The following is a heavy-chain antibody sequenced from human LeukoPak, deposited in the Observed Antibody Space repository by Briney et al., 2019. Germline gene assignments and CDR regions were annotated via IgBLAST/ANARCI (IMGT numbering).Heavy chain of an antibody. CDR1: GGSISSSSYY. J-gene: IGHJ6*03. CDR2: IYYSGST. Sequence: PSETLSLTCTVSGGSISSSSYYWGWIRQPPGKGLEWIGSIYYSGSTYYNPSLKSRVTISVDTSKNQFSLKLSSVTAADTAVYYCFSRLVGFGAYYYMDVWGKGTTVTVSS. D-gene: IGHD3-16*01. V-gene: IGHV4-39*01. CDR3: FSRLVGFGAYYYMDV.